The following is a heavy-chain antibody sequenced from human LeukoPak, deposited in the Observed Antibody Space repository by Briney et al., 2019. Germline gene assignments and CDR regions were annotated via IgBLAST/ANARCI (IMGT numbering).Heavy chain of an antibody. J-gene: IGHJ2*01. Sequence: GGSLRLSCAASGFTFSSYWMSWVRQAPGKGLEWVANIKQDGSEKYYVDSVKGRFTISRDNAKNSLYLQMNSLRAEDTAVYYCARGGGWRESERGDWYFDLWGRGTLVTVSS. CDR1: GFTFSSYW. CDR2: IKQDGSEK. V-gene: IGHV3-7*01. CDR3: ARGGGWRESERGDWYFDL. D-gene: IGHD6-19*01.